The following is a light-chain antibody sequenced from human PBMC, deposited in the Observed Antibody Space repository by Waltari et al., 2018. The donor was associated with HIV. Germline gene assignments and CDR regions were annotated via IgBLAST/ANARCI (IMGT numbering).Light chain of an antibody. CDR2: GNN. Sequence: QSVLTQPPSVSGAPGQRVTISCTGSSSNIGAGYDVNWYQQFPGTAPRLLIQGNNNRPSGVSDRFSGSKSGTSASLAITGLQSEDEADYYCAAWDDSLNGWVFGGGTKLTVL. V-gene: IGLV1-40*01. CDR3: AAWDDSLNGWV. J-gene: IGLJ3*02. CDR1: SSNIGAGYD.